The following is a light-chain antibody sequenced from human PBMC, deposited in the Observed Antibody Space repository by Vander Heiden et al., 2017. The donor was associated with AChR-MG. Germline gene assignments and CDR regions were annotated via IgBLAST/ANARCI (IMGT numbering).Light chain of an antibody. J-gene: IGKJ5*01. CDR3: QQYKNWPPIT. CDR1: QSVSSN. V-gene: IGKV3-15*01. Sequence: EIVMTQSPATLSVSLGERATLSCRASQSVSSNLAWYQQKPGQAPRLLIYGASTRATGIPARFSGSESGTEFTLTISSLQSEDFAVYYCQQYKNWPPITFGQGTRLEIK. CDR2: GAS.